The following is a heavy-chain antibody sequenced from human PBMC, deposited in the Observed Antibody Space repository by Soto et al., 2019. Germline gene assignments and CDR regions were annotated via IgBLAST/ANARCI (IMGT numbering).Heavy chain of an antibody. V-gene: IGHV3-7*01. CDR2: IKQDGSEK. D-gene: IGHD3-22*01. CDR1: GFTFSSYW. J-gene: IGHJ4*02. Sequence: GGSLRLSCAASGFTFSSYWMSWVRQAPGKGLEWVANIKQDGSEKYYVDSVKGRFTISRDNAKNSLYLQMNSLRAEDTAVYYCARDRLRYYYDSSGYYDYWCQGTLVTVSS. CDR3: ARDRLRYYYDSSGYYDY.